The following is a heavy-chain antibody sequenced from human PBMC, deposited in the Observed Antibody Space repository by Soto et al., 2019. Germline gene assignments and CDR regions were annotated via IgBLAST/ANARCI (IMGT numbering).Heavy chain of an antibody. CDR2: IYWDDDK. CDR1: GFSLSTSGVG. D-gene: IGHD5-12*01. J-gene: IGHJ4*02. CDR3: AHKVHLYSGYEFDY. V-gene: IGHV2-5*02. Sequence: QITLKESGPTLVKPTQTLTLTCTFSGFSLSTSGVGVGWIRQPPGKALEWLALIYWDDDKRYSPSLKSRLTLTKDTSKNQVVLTMTNMDPVDTATYYCAHKVHLYSGYEFDYWGQGTLVTVSS.